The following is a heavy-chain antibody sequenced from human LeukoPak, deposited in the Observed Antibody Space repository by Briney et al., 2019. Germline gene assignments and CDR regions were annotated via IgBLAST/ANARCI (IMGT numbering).Heavy chain of an antibody. CDR3: ARDLRSIVGAGGYYFDY. CDR1: GFTFSSYA. Sequence: GGSLRLSCAASGFTFSSYAMSWVHQAPGKGLEWVSAISGSGGSTYYADSVKGRFTISRDNSKNTLYLQMNSLRAEDTAVHYCARDLRSIVGAGGYYFDYWGQGTLVTVSS. V-gene: IGHV3-23*01. J-gene: IGHJ4*02. D-gene: IGHD1-26*01. CDR2: ISGSGGST.